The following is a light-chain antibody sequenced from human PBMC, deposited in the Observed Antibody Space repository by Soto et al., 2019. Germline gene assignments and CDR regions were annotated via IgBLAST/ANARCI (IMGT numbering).Light chain of an antibody. J-gene: IGKJ1*01. CDR2: WAS. Sequence: DIVMTQSPDFLAVSLGERATINCKSSQSVLYSSNNKNYLAWYQQKPGQPPKLLISWASTRESGVPDRFSGSGSGTDFTLTISSLQAEDVAVYYCQQYYSTPSFGQGTKVEIK. CDR1: QSVLYSSNNKNY. CDR3: QQYYSTPS. V-gene: IGKV4-1*01.